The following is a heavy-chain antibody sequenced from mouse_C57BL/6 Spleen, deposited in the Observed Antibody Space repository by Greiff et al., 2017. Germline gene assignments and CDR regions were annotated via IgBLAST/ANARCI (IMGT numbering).Heavy chain of an antibody. D-gene: IGHD2-1*01. V-gene: IGHV1-81*01. Sequence: VKLQESGAELARPGASVKLSCKASGYTFTSYGISWVKQRTGQGLEWIGEIYPRSGNTYYNEKFKGKATLTADKSSSTAYMELRSLTSEDSAVYFCAREKYGNYAMDYWGQGTSVTVSS. CDR3: AREKYGNYAMDY. J-gene: IGHJ4*01. CDR2: IYPRSGNT. CDR1: GYTFTSYG.